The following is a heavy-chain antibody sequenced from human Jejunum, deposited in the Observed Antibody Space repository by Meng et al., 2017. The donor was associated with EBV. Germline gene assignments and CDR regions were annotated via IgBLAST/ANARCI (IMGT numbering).Heavy chain of an antibody. CDR3: AKRLGDNLGIDY. V-gene: IGHV3-23*01. J-gene: IGHJ4*02. D-gene: IGHD2-21*02. Sequence: EVQLLESGGGLVQPGGSLRVSCAASGFTFSTFAMSWVRQARGKGLEWVSVISDSGEKTIYADSVKGRFTISRDNYKTTLSLQMSSLRAEDTAVYYCAKRLGDNLGIDYWGQGTLVTVSS. CDR2: ISDSGEKT. CDR1: GFTFSTFA.